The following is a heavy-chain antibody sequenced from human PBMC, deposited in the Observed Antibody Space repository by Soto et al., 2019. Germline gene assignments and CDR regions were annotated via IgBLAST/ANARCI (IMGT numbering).Heavy chain of an antibody. CDR2: ISSSSTI. CDR3: ARGLYSSSSRWTYNWFDP. D-gene: IGHD6-6*01. V-gene: IGHV3-48*02. J-gene: IGHJ5*02. CDR1: GFTFSSYS. Sequence: GGSLRLSCAASGFTFSSYSMNWVRQAPGKGLEWVSYISSSSTIYYADSVKGRFTISRDNAKNSLYLQMNSLRDEDTAVYYCARGLYSSSSRWTYNWFDPWGQGTLVTVSS.